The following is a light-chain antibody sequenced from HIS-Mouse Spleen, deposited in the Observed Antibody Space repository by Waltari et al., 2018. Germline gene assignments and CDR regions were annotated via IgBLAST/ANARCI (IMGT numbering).Light chain of an antibody. CDR2: EDS. CDR3: YSTDSSGNHRV. CDR1: ALPKKY. J-gene: IGLJ2*01. Sequence: SYELTQPPPVSVSPAQTARSTLSGDALPKKYAYWYQQKSGQAPVLVIYEDSKRPSGIPERFSGSSSGTMATLTISGAQVEDEADYYCYSTDSSGNHRVFGGGTKLTVL. V-gene: IGLV3-10*01.